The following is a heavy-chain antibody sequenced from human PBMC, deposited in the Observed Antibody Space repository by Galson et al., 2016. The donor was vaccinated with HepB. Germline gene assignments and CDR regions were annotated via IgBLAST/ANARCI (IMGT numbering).Heavy chain of an antibody. CDR2: IKADENEK. D-gene: IGHD4-23*01. CDR3: VREYYGGLE. J-gene: IGHJ4*02. Sequence: SLRLSCAASGFTLRKYWMNWVRQSPGKGLESVAIIKADENEKDYLDSVKGRFTISRDNAKNSLYLQMNSLRVEDTALYYCVREYYGGLEWGQGTPVTV. V-gene: IGHV3-7*03. CDR1: GFTLRKYW.